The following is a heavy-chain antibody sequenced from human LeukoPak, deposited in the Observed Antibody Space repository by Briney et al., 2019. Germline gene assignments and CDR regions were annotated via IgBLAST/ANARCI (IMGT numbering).Heavy chain of an antibody. Sequence: PSETLSLTCTVSGGSISSSSYYWGWIRQPPGKGLEWIGEINHSGSTNYNPSLKSRVTISVDTSKNQFSLKLSSVTAADTAVYYCARAGDSPRSPADYWGQGTLVTVSS. CDR2: INHSGST. CDR3: ARAGDSPRSPADY. D-gene: IGHD5-12*01. V-gene: IGHV4-39*07. CDR1: GGSISSSSYY. J-gene: IGHJ4*02.